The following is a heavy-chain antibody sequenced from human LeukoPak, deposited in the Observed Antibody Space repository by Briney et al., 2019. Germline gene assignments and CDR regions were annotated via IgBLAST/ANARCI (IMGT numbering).Heavy chain of an antibody. CDR1: GGSISSYY. D-gene: IGHD1-7*01. CDR2: IYYSGRT. J-gene: IGHJ6*02. CDR3: ARDNWNYGSSMDV. Sequence: SETLSLTCTVSGGSISSYYWSWIRQPPGKGLEWIGYIYYSGRTNYNPSLKSRVTLSVDTSKNQFSLKLSSVTAADTAVYYCARDNWNYGSSMDVWGQGTTVTVS. V-gene: IGHV4-59*01.